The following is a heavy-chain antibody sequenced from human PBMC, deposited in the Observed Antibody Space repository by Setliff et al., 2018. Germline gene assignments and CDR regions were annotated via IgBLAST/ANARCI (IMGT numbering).Heavy chain of an antibody. D-gene: IGHD1-26*01. J-gene: IGHJ3*01. V-gene: IGHV3-11*04. CDR3: ARKSGSYYFNAFDL. CDR2: ISSSGSTI. Sequence: PGGSLRLSCAASGFTFSDYYMSWIRQAPGKGLEWVSYISSSGSTIYYADSVKGRFTISRDNAKNSLYLQMNSLRAEDTAVYYCARKSGSYYFNAFDLWGQGTMVTVSS. CDR1: GFTFSDYY.